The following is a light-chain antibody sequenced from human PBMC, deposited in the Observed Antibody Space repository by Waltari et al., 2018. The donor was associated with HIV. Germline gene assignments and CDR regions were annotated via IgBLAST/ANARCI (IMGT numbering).Light chain of an antibody. CDR3: QQYENWPPIT. J-gene: IGKJ5*01. Sequence: EIVMTQSPATLSVSPGERVTLSCRASQNVNFNLAWYQQKPGQAPRLLIYGAAGSAAGIPARFSGSGSGTEFTLTISSLQSEDFAVYYCQQYENWPPITFGQGTRLEIK. CDR1: QNVNFN. V-gene: IGKV3D-15*01. CDR2: GAA.